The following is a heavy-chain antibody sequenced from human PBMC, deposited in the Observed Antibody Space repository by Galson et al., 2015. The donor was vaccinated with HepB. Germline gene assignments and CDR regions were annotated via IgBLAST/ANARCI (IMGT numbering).Heavy chain of an antibody. J-gene: IGHJ6*03. CDR3: ARRGDPQYYYMDV. CDR2: ISGSGGST. CDR1: GFTFSRYA. D-gene: IGHD3-16*01. V-gene: IGHV3-23*01. Sequence: SLRLSCAASGFTFSRYAMSWVRQAPGKGLERVSAISGSGGSTYYADSVKGRFTISRDNSKNTLYLQMNSLRAEDTAVYYCARRGDPQYYYMDVWGKGTTVTVSS.